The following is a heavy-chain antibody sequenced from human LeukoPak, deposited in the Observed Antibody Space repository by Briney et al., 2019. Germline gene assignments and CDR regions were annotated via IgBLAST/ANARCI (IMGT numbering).Heavy chain of an antibody. CDR2: ITGSGGRI. CDR3: AKYRDYYFEY. D-gene: IGHD3-16*02. Sequence: GGSLRLSCAASGFTFSSYSMGWVRQAPGEGLEWVSSITGSGGRIYHADSLKGRFTISRDNSKNTVYLQMNSLRAEDTAVYYCAKYRDYYFEYWGQGTLVTVSS. V-gene: IGHV3-23*01. CDR1: GFTFSSYS. J-gene: IGHJ4*02.